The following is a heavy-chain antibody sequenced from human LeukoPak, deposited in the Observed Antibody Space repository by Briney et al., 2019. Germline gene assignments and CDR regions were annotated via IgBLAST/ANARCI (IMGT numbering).Heavy chain of an antibody. CDR3: ATYPSVYSSSCYLVN. CDR1: GFTFSSYW. Sequence: GGSLRLSCAAFGFTFSSYWMHWVRQAPGKGLVWVSRINSDGSSTSYADSVKGRFTISRDNAKNTLYLQMNSLRAEDTGVYYCATYPSVYSSSCYLVNWGQGTLVTVSS. V-gene: IGHV3-74*01. D-gene: IGHD6-13*01. J-gene: IGHJ4*02. CDR2: INSDGSST.